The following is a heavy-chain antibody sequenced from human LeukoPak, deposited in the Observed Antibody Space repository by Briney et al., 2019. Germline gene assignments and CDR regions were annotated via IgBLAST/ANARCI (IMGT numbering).Heavy chain of an antibody. Sequence: GGSLRLSCAASGFTFSDTWMHWVRQAPGEGLVWVSRIRSDGSDTRYAESVKGRFTISRDNAKNTLYLQMNSLRAEDTAVYYCARDRVSGSGSIDYWGQGTLVTVSS. D-gene: IGHD3-10*01. CDR3: ARDRVSGSGSIDY. J-gene: IGHJ4*02. V-gene: IGHV3-74*01. CDR2: IRSDGSDT. CDR1: GFTFSDTW.